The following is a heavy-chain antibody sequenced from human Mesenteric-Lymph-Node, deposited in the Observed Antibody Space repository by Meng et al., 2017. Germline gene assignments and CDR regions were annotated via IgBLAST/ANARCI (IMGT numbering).Heavy chain of an antibody. CDR1: GFTFSSYA. CDR3: ARDSRAVRGAFDI. D-gene: IGHD4-17*01. CDR2: ISYDGSNK. V-gene: IGHV3-30*04. Sequence: GESLKISCAASGFTFSSYAMHWVRQAPGKGLEWVAVISYDGSNKYYADSVKGRFTISRDNSKNTLYLQMNSLRAEDTAVYYCARDSRAVRGAFDIWGQGTMVTVSS. J-gene: IGHJ3*02.